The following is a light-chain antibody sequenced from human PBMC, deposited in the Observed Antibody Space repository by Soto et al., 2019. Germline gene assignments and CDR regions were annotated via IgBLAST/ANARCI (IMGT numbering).Light chain of an antibody. CDR3: QSYDKSLSGVV. V-gene: IGLV1-40*01. CDR1: SSNLGAGYD. Sequence: QSALTQPPSVSGAPGQRVTISCTGSSSNLGAGYDVHWYQQVPGTAPKFLIYVSSNRPSGVPDRFSGSRSGTSAFLAISGLQAEDEADYYCQSYDKSLSGVVFGGRTKLTVL. CDR2: VSS. J-gene: IGLJ2*01.